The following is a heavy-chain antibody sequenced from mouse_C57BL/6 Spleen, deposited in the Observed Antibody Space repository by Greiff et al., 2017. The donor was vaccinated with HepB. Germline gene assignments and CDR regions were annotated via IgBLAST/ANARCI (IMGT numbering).Heavy chain of an antibody. CDR2: IHPNSGST. Sequence: QVQLQQPGAELVKPGASVKLSCKASGYTFTSYWMHWVKQRPGQGLEWIGMIHPNSGSTNYNEKFKSKATLTVDKSSSTAYMQLSSLTSEDSAVYYGATPSYDYDGDYAMDYWGQGTSVTVSS. CDR3: ATPSYDYDGDYAMDY. D-gene: IGHD2-4*01. V-gene: IGHV1-64*01. J-gene: IGHJ4*01. CDR1: GYTFTSYW.